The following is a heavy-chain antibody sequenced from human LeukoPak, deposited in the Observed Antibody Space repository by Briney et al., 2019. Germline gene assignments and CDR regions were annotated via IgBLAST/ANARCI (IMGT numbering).Heavy chain of an antibody. CDR1: GASISDYY. D-gene: IGHD3-3*01. CDR3: ATLGGIFGTEE. J-gene: IGHJ4*02. V-gene: IGHV4-59*01. Sequence: PSETLSLTCTVSGASISDYYWSWIRQPPGKGLEWIGYFYNSGSTKYNPSLKSRVTISVDTSKNQFSLKVNSVTAADTAIYYCATLGGIFGTEEWGQGTLVSVSS. CDR2: FYNSGST.